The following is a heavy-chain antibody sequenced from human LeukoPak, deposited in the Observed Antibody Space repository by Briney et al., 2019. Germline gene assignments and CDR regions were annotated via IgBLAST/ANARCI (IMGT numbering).Heavy chain of an antibody. Sequence: PSETLSLTCAVYGGSFSGYYWSWIRQPPGKGLEWIGEINHSEGTNYNPSLKSRVTISVDTSKNQFSLKLSSVTAADTAVYYCAARGGWFDPWGQGTLVTVSS. D-gene: IGHD3-10*01. CDR2: INHSEGT. CDR3: AARGGWFDP. J-gene: IGHJ5*02. V-gene: IGHV4-34*01. CDR1: GGSFSGYY.